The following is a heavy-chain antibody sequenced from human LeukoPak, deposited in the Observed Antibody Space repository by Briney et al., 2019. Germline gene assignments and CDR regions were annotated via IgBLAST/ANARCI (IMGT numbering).Heavy chain of an antibody. CDR3: ASSYYVWGSYRYTGGYFDY. D-gene: IGHD3-16*02. V-gene: IGHV4-39*07. CDR2: IYYSGST. J-gene: IGHJ4*02. CDR1: GGSISSYY. Sequence: ASETLSLTCTVSGGSISSYYWGWIRQPPGKGLEWIGSIYYSGSTYYNPSLKSRVTISVDTSKNQFSLKLSSVTAADTAVYYCASSYYVWGSYRYTGGYFDYWGQGTLVTVSS.